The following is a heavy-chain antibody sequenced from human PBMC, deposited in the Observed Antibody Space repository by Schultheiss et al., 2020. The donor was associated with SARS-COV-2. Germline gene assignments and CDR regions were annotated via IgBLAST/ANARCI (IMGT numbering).Heavy chain of an antibody. CDR1: GFTFSNYW. CDR3: ARDATPPYSSSSPWFDP. J-gene: IGHJ5*02. V-gene: IGHV3-21*01. CDR2: ISSSSSYI. Sequence: GGSLRLSCAASGFTFSNYWMNWVRQAPGKGLEWVSSISSSSSYIYYADSVKGRFTISRDNAKNSLYLQMNSLRAEDTAVYYCARDATPPYSSSSPWFDPWGQGTLVTAPQ. D-gene: IGHD6-13*01.